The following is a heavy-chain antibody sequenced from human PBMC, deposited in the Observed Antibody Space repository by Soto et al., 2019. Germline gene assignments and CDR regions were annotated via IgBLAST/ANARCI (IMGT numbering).Heavy chain of an antibody. CDR3: AKGIPITMIVVVTHFDY. CDR2: ISNSGNTI. D-gene: IGHD3-22*01. J-gene: IGHJ4*02. V-gene: IGHV3-48*03. CDR1: GFVFKNYE. Sequence: GGSLRLSCVASGFVFKNYEMNWVRQAPGKGLEWISYISNSGNTIYVADSMRGRFTISRDNAKNSLFLQMNSLRADDTAVYYCAKGIPITMIVVVTHFDYWGQGTLVTVSS.